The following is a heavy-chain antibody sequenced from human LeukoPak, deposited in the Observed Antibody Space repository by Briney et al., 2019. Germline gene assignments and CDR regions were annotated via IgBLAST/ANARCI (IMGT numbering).Heavy chain of an antibody. D-gene: IGHD3-22*01. V-gene: IGHV3-43*02. CDR3: ALKLTYYYDSSGYYYESYFQH. CDR2: ISGDGGST. CDR1: GFTFDDYA. J-gene: IGHJ1*01. Sequence: GGSLRLSCAASGFTFDDYAMHWVRQAPGKGLEWGSLISGDGGSTYYADSVKGRFTISRDNSKNSLYLQMNSLRTEDTALYYCALKLTYYYDSSGYYYESYFQHWGQGTLVTVSS.